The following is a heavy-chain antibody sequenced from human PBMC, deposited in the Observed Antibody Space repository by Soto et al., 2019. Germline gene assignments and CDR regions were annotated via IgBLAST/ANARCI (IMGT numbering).Heavy chain of an antibody. D-gene: IGHD6-19*01. Sequence: PGESLKISCQGSGYSFANYWIGWVRQKPGKGLEWMGIIYPGDSDTRYSPSFQGHVTISADKSLNTAYLQWRSLRASETEIYYCARAPTNGWFQHLAYWGQGTLATAS. CDR3: ARAPTNGWFQHLAY. CDR1: GYSFANYW. V-gene: IGHV5-51*01. CDR2: IYPGDSDT. J-gene: IGHJ4*02.